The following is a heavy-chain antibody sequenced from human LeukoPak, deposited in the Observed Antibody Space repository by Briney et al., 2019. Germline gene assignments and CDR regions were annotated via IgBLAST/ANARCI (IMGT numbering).Heavy chain of an antibody. V-gene: IGHV4-59*08. CDR1: GGSISSYY. D-gene: IGHD1-14*01. J-gene: IGHJ4*02. CDR2: IYYSGST. CDR3: AGHLTGDYFDY. Sequence: SETLSLTCTVSGGSISSYYWSWIRQPPGKGLEWIGYIYYSGSTNYNPSLKNRVTISVDTSKNQFSLKLSSVTAADTAVYYCAGHLTGDYFDYWGQGTLVTVSS.